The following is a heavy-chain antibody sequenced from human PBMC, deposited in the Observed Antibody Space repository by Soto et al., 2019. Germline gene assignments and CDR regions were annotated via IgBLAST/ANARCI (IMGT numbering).Heavy chain of an antibody. V-gene: IGHV3-15*07. J-gene: IGHJ6*02. D-gene: IGHD3-10*01. CDR3: TTGLWFGHYYYSGMDV. CDR2: IKSKTDGGTT. CDR1: GFTFSNAW. Sequence: PGGSLRLSCAASGFTFSNAWMNWVRQAPGKGLEWVGRIKSKTDGGTTDYAAPVKGRFTISRDDSKNTLYLQMNSLKTEDTAVYYCTTGLWFGHYYYSGMDVWGQGTTVTVSS.